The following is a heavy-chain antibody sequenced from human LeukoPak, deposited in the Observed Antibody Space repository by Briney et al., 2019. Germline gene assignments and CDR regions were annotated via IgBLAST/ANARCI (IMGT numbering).Heavy chain of an antibody. CDR1: GYTFTSYA. V-gene: IGHV7-4-1*02. CDR2: INTNTGNP. Sequence: ASVKVSCKASGYTFTSYAMNWVRQAPGQGLEWMGWINTNTGNPAYAQGFTGRFVFSLDTSVSTAYLQISSLKAEDTAVYYCARDSIPAAFNWFDPWGQGTLATVSS. D-gene: IGHD6-13*01. J-gene: IGHJ5*02. CDR3: ARDSIPAAFNWFDP.